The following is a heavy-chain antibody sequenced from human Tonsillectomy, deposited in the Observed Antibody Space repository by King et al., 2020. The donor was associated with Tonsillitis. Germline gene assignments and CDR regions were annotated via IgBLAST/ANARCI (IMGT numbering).Heavy chain of an antibody. CDR2: IRSKAYGGTT. D-gene: IGHD2-2*01. CDR1: GFTFGDYA. CDR3: NRDVFVVVTAAIDYYYYYMDV. V-gene: IGHV3-49*04. Sequence: VQLVESGGGLVQPGRSLRLSCTASGFTFGDYAMSWVRQAPGKGLGWVGFIRSKAYGGTTEYAASVKGSFTISRDDSKSIAYLQMNSLKTEDTDVYYCNRDVFVVVTAAIDYYYYYMDVWGKGTTVTVSS. J-gene: IGHJ6*03.